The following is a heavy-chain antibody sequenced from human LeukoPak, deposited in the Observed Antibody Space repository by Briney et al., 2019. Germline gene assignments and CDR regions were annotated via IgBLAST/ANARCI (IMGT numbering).Heavy chain of an antibody. CDR3: ATSGSSWYSLDAFDI. CDR1: GGSFSGYY. J-gene: IGHJ3*02. CDR2: IFHSGST. V-gene: IGHV4-34*12. Sequence: PSETLSPTCAVYGGSFSGYYWGWIRQPPGKGLEYIGTIFHSGSTFYNPSLKSRVTMSVDTSKNQFSLKLSSVTAADTAVYYCATSGSSWYSLDAFDIWGQGTMVTVSS. D-gene: IGHD6-13*01.